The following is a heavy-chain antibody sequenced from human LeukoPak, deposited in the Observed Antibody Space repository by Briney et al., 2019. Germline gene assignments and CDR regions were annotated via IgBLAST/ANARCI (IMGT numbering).Heavy chain of an antibody. J-gene: IGHJ2*01. CDR3: ARPYSGYDSGGYFDF. Sequence: SVKVSYKASGGTFSSYAISWVRQAPGQGLEWMGRIIPILGIANYAQKFQGRVTITADKSTSTAYMELSSLRSEDTAVYYCARPYSGYDSGGYFDFWGRGTLVTVSS. CDR2: IIPILGIA. V-gene: IGHV1-69*04. D-gene: IGHD5-12*01. CDR1: GGTFSSYA.